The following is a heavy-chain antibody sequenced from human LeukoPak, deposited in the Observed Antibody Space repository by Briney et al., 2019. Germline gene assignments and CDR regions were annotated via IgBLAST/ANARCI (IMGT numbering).Heavy chain of an antibody. V-gene: IGHV3-7*01. Sequence: GGSLRLSCAASGFTFSNYYMSWVRQAPGKGLEWVANLNQDGSEKYYVDSVKGRFTISRDNAKNSLFLQMSSLRAEDTAVYYWARVTQWLVPKDYWGQGALGTVSS. CDR3: ARVTQWLVPKDY. D-gene: IGHD6-19*01. J-gene: IGHJ4*02. CDR1: GFTFSNYY. CDR2: LNQDGSEK.